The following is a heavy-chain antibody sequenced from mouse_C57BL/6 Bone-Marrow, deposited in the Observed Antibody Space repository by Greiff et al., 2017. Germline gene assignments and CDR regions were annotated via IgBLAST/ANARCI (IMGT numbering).Heavy chain of an antibody. CDR3: AVGDYEVSSTCEY. Sequence: EVQLQQSGAELVRPGSSVKMSCKPSGYTFKSYGINWVKQRPGQGLEWIGYIYNGNGDTEYNEKFKGKATLTTDTSSSTAYMQRSRLPSEDSSTYGCAVGDYEVSSTCEYWGQGTPVTVSS. V-gene: IGHV1-58*01. CDR1: GYTFKSYG. CDR2: IYNGNGDT. D-gene: IGHD1-1*01. J-gene: IGHJ2*01.